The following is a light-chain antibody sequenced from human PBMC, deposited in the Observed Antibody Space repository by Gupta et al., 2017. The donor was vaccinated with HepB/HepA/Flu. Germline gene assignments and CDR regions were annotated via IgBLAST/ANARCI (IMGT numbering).Light chain of an antibody. CDR1: RRGDNY. J-gene: IGLJ2*01. CDR2: QAI. Sequence: SDELTQPPSVSVSPGQTASITCSGGRRGDNYPSWYQHKPGQSPVLVMYQAIKRPSGIPERFSGAKSGSTATLTISETQALDEAVYLCQAWDNGAVIFGGGTKLTVL. CDR3: QAWDNGAVI. V-gene: IGLV3-1*01.